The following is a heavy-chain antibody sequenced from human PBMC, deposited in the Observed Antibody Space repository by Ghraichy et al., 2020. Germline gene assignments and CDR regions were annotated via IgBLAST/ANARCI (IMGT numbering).Heavy chain of an antibody. CDR3: ARGQWLVRGEGIYFDY. Sequence: SETLSLTCTVSGGSISSYYWSWIRQPPGKGLEWIGYIYYSGSTNYNPSLKSRVTISVDTSKNQFSLKLSSVTAADTAVYYCARGQWLVRGEGIYFDYWGQGTLVTVSS. V-gene: IGHV4-59*01. CDR2: IYYSGST. D-gene: IGHD6-19*01. CDR1: GGSISSYY. J-gene: IGHJ4*02.